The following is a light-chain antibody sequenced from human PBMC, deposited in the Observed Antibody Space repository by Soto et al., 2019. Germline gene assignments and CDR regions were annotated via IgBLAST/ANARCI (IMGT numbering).Light chain of an antibody. CDR1: QSVNSN. CDR2: GAS. Sequence: EIVMTQSPATLSVSPGERATLSCRASQSVNSNLAWYQQKPGQAPRLLIYGASTRATGIPARFSGSGSGTEFTLTISSLQSGDFAVYFCQHYNNWPLVFGQGTKLQIK. J-gene: IGKJ2*01. CDR3: QHYNNWPLV. V-gene: IGKV3-15*01.